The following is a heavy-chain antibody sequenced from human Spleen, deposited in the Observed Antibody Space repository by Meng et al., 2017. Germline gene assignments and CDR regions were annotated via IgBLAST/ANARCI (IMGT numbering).Heavy chain of an antibody. Sequence: QAQLQQWGPGLLKPLETLSLTCVFSGGSFSDYYWSWIRQPPGKGLEWIGEINHSGSTNYNPSLESRATISVDTSQNNLSLKLSSVTAADSAVYYCARGPTTMAHDFDYWGQGTLVTVSS. D-gene: IGHD4-11*01. CDR2: INHSGST. V-gene: IGHV4-34*01. J-gene: IGHJ4*02. CDR1: GGSFSDYY. CDR3: ARGPTTMAHDFDY.